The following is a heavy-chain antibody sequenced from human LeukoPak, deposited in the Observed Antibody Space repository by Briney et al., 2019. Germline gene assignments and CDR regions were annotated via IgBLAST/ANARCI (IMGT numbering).Heavy chain of an antibody. CDR1: EFTFSAYW. CDR2: INGDGSST. Sequence: GGSLRLSCAASEFTFSAYWMHWVRQVPGKGLVWVSRINGDGSSTSYADSVKGRFTISRDNAQNTLYLQMNSLRAEDTAVYYCARDLELTYYDSSGYDYWGQGTPVTVSS. J-gene: IGHJ4*02. V-gene: IGHV3-74*01. CDR3: ARDLELTYYDSSGYDY. D-gene: IGHD3-22*01.